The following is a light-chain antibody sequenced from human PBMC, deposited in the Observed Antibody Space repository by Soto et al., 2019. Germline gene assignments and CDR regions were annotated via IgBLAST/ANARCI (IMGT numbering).Light chain of an antibody. J-gene: IGLJ1*01. CDR2: DVY. CDR3: NSYTTSSTLV. CDR1: SIDVGSYNY. V-gene: IGLV2-14*03. Sequence: QSVLTHPPSASGSPGQSFTISCPGTSIDVGSYNYVSWYQQHPGKAPKLIIYDVYNRPSGVSNRFSGSKSGNTASLTISGLRAEDEADYYCNSYTTSSTLVFGTGTKVNVL.